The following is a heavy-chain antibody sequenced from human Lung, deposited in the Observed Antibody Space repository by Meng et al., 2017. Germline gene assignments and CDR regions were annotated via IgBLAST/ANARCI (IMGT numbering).Heavy chain of an antibody. V-gene: IGHV4-34*01. D-gene: IGHD4-11*01. Sequence: QVPLQPWGAGLVKPSETLPLTGVVSGGSFSDYYWSWIRQPPGKGLEWIGEINHSGSTNYNPSLESRATISVDTSQNNLSLKLSSVTAADSAVYYCARGPTTMAHDFDYWGQGTLVTVSS. CDR3: ARGPTTMAHDFDY. CDR1: GGSFSDYY. CDR2: INHSGST. J-gene: IGHJ4*02.